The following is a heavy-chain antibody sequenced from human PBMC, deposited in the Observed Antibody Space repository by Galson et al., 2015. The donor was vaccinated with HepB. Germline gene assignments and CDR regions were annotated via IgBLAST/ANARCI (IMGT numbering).Heavy chain of an antibody. J-gene: IGHJ4*02. V-gene: IGHV5-51*01. CDR1: GSSFTYYW. Sequence: QSGAEVKKPGESLKISCKSSGSSFTYYWIGWVRQMPGKGLECMGIIYPGDSDTRYSSSFQGQVTISADKSITTAYLQWSNLKASDTAMYYCARAEAAGTEFDYWGQGTLVTVSS. CDR3: ARAEAAGTEFDY. D-gene: IGHD6-13*01. CDR2: IYPGDSDT.